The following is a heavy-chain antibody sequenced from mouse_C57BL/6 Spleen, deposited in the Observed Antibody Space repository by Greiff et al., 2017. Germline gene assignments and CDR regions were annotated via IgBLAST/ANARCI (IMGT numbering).Heavy chain of an antibody. J-gene: IGHJ3*01. CDR3: AREWDDYPFAY. CDR1: GYTFTSYW. CDR2: IDPSDSET. V-gene: IGHV1-52*01. D-gene: IGHD2-4*01. Sequence: QVQLQQPGAELVRPGSSVKLSCKASGYTFTSYWMHWVKQRPIQSLEWIGNIDPSDSETHYNQKFKDKATLTVDKSSSTAYMQLSSLTSEDSAFYYCAREWDDYPFAYWGQGTLVTVSA.